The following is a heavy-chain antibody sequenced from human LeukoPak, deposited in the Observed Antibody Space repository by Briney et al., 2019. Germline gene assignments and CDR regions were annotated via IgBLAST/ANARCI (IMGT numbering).Heavy chain of an antibody. V-gene: IGHV4-34*01. CDR3: ARGLDDFWSGYYNYDYYYMDV. D-gene: IGHD3-3*01. J-gene: IGHJ6*03. Sequence: SETLSLTCAFYGGSSTGYYWCWIRQPPGTGLEWIGEINQSGSTNYNPSPKSRVTISVDTSKNQFSLKLSSVTAAEMAVYYCARGLDDFWSGYYNYDYYYMDVWGKGTTVTVSS. CDR1: GGSSTGYY. CDR2: INQSGST.